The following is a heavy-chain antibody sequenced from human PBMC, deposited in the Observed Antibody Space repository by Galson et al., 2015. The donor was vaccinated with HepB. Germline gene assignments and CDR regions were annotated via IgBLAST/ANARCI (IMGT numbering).Heavy chain of an antibody. CDR1: GFTFSSYT. CDR2: ISDSSNYI. Sequence: SLRLSCAASGFTFSSYTMNWVRQAPGKGLEWVSSISDSSNYIYYADSMKGRFTISRDNARNSLYLQMNSLRAEDTAAYYCARDFDYYDTPSDFDYWGQGTLVTVSS. D-gene: IGHD3-22*01. CDR3: ARDFDYYDTPSDFDY. V-gene: IGHV3-21*01. J-gene: IGHJ4*02.